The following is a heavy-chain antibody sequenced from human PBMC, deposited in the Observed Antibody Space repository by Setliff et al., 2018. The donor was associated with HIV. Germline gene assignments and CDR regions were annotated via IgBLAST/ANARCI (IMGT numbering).Heavy chain of an antibody. CDR2: IRSKANSYAT. CDR3: TSVGPGMRPSRDDAFDI. D-gene: IGHD6-13*01. V-gene: IGHV3-73*01. J-gene: IGHJ3*02. Sequence: GSLRLSCAASGFTFSGSAMHWVRQASGKGLEWVGRIRSKANSYATAYAASVKGRFTISRDDSKNTAYLQMNSLKTEDTAVYYCTSVGPGMRPSRDDAFDIWGQGTMVTVSS. CDR1: GFTFSGSA.